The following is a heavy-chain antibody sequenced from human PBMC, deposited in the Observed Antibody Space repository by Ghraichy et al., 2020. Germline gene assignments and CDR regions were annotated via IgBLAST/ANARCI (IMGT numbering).Heavy chain of an antibody. CDR3: AKTPSWELRPSQIFQH. Sequence: GGSLRLSCAASGFTFSSYAMSWVRQAPGKGLEWVSAISGSGGSTYYADSVKGRFTISRDNSKNTLYLQMNSLRAEDTAVYYCAKTPSWELRPSQIFQHWGQGTLVTVSS. V-gene: IGHV3-23*01. CDR2: ISGSGGST. CDR1: GFTFSSYA. J-gene: IGHJ1*01. D-gene: IGHD1-26*01.